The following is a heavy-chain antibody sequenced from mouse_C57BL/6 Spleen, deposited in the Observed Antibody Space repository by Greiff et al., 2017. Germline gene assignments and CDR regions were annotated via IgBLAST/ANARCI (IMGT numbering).Heavy chain of an antibody. CDR1: GYTFTDYE. CDR2: IDPETGGT. D-gene: IGHD2-12*01. V-gene: IGHV1-15*01. CDR3: TTYYSQTYWYFDV. Sequence: VHLVESGAELVRPGASVTLSCKASGYTFTDYEMHWVKQTPVHGLEWIGAIDPETGGTAYNQKFKGKAILTADKSSSTAYMELRSLTSEDSAVYYCTTYYSQTYWYFDVWGTGTTVTVSS. J-gene: IGHJ1*03.